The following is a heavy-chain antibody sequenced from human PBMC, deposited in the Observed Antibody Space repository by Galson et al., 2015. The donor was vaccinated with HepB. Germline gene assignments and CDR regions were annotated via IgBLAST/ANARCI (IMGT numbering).Heavy chain of an antibody. J-gene: IGHJ4*02. CDR2: ISYDGGNK. D-gene: IGHD2-15*01. V-gene: IGHV3-30*03. CDR1: GFTFSRYG. Sequence: SLRLSCAASGFTFSRYGMLWVRQAPGKGLEWVAVISYDGGNKYYADSVKGRFTISRDSSKNTLYLHVNNLRAEDTAVYYCASPFCTGGSCYPLWYWGQGTLVTVSS. CDR3: ASPFCTGGSCYPLWY.